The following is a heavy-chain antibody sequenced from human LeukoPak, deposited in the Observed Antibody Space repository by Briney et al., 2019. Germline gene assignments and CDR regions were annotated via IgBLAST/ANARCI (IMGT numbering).Heavy chain of an antibody. CDR1: GYTFTSYY. J-gene: IGHJ4*02. CDR2: INPNSGGT. CDR3: ARDGYYYDSSGIFDY. Sequence: GASVKVSCKASGYTFTSYYMHWVRQAPGQGLEWMGWINPNSGGTNYAQKFQGRVTMTRDTSISTAYMELSRLRSDDTAVYYCARDGYYYDSSGIFDYWGQGTLVTVSS. V-gene: IGHV1-2*02. D-gene: IGHD3-22*01.